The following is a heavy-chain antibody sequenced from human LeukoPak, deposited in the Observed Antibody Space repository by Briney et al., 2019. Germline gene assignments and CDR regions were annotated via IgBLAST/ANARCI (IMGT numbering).Heavy chain of an antibody. CDR2: ISGSGGST. CDR1: GFTFSSYA. J-gene: IGHJ4*02. CDR3: AKVLGSSGWYNGFDY. D-gene: IGHD6-19*01. V-gene: IGHV3-23*01. Sequence: GGSLRLSCAASGFTFSSYAMSWVRQAPGKGLEWVSAISGSGGSTYYADSVKGRFTISRDNSKNTLYLQMNSLRAEDTAVYYCAKVLGSSGWYNGFDYWGQGTLVTVSS.